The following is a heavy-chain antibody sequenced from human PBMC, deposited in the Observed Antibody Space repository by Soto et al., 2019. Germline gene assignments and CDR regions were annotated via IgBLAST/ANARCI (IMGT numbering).Heavy chain of an antibody. Sequence: GGSLRLSCAASGFTFSSYGMHWVRQAPGKGLEWVAVISYDGSNKYYADSVKGRFTISRDNSKNTLYLQMNSLRAEDTAVYYCAKDMSRRGAHDVDYWGQGTLVTVSS. V-gene: IGHV3-30*18. CDR3: AKDMSRRGAHDVDY. CDR1: GFTFSSYG. CDR2: ISYDGSNK. D-gene: IGHD3-10*01. J-gene: IGHJ4*02.